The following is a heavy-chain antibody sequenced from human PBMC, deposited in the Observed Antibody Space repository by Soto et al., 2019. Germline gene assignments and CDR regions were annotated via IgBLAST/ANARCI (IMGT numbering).Heavy chain of an antibody. CDR2: MSYDGTKQ. J-gene: IGHJ4*02. V-gene: IGHV3-30*18. CDR1: GFSFSVYG. CDR3: AKEYGSTWIDH. Sequence: GGSLRLSCETSGFSFSVYGMHWVRQAPGKGLEWVAAMSYDGTKQYYVDSVKGRFTISRDNSRNTLFLQLNSLRDEDTAVYYCAKEYGSTWIDHWGQGTPVTVSS. D-gene: IGHD6-13*01.